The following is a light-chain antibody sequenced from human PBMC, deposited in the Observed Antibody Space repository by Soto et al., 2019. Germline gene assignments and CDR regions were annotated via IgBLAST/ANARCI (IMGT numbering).Light chain of an antibody. V-gene: IGKV3-20*01. Sequence: EIGLTKNKDTLSLSPGERATLSCRASQSVSSYLAWYQQKPGQAPRLLISGASNRATGIPDRFSGSGSGTDFTLTISRLEPEDFAVYYCQQYGSPPRPFCQGANVDIK. CDR1: QSVSSY. J-gene: IGKJ1*01. CDR3: QQYGSPPRP. CDR2: GAS.